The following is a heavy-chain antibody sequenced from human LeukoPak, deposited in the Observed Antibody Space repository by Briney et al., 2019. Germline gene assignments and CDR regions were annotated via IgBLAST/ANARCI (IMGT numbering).Heavy chain of an antibody. CDR3: ARIYRAVVTPPGAFDI. J-gene: IGHJ3*02. CDR1: GGSISSSSYY. Sequence: PSETLSLTCTVSGGSISSSSYYWGWIRQPPGEGLEWIGSIYYSGSTYYNPSLKSRVTISVDTSKNQFSLKLSSVTAADTAVYYCARIYRAVVTPPGAFDIWGQGTMVTVSS. D-gene: IGHD4-23*01. V-gene: IGHV4-39*01. CDR2: IYYSGST.